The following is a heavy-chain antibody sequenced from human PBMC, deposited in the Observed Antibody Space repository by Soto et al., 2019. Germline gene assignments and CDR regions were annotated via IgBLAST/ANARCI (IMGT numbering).Heavy chain of an antibody. D-gene: IGHD1-7*01. CDR3: ARDAGVSGELYY. Sequence: SETLSLTCTVSGGSISSYYWSWIRQPPGKGLEWIGYIYYSGSTNYNPSLKSRVTISVDTSKNQFSLKLSSVTAADTAVYYCARDAGVSGELYYWGQGTLVTVSS. CDR1: GGSISSYY. J-gene: IGHJ4*02. CDR2: IYYSGST. V-gene: IGHV4-59*01.